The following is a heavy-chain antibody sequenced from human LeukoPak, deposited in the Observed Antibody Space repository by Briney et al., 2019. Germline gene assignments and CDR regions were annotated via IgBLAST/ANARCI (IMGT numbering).Heavy chain of an antibody. CDR2: ISYDGSNK. D-gene: IGHD3-10*01. V-gene: IGHV3-30-3*01. J-gene: IGHJ4*02. Sequence: GRSLRLSCAASGFTFSNYAMHWVRQAPGKGLEWVAVISYDGSNKFYADSVKGRFTISRDNSKNTLYLQMNSLRAEDTAVYYCARLSRLLWFGELLGYWGQGTLVTVSS. CDR1: GFTFSNYA. CDR3: ARLSRLLWFGELLGY.